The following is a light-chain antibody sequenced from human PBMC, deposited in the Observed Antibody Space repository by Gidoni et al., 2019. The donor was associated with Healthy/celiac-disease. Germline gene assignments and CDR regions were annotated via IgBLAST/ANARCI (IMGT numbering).Light chain of an antibody. CDR2: GAS. Sequence: DIVLTQSPCTLSLSPGERATLSCRASQSVSSSYLAWYQQKPGQAPRLLIYGASSRATGIPDRFSGSGSETDFTLTISRLEPEDFAVYYCQQYGSSPPRYTFGQGTKLEIK. J-gene: IGKJ2*01. CDR1: QSVSSSY. V-gene: IGKV3-20*01. CDR3: QQYGSSPPRYT.